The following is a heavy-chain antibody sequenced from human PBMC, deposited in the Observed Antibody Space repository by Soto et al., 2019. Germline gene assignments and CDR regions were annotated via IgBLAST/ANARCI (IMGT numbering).Heavy chain of an antibody. V-gene: IGHV4-39*01. CDR3: ATTHENYYYYYMDV. CDR1: GGSISSSSYY. CDR2: IYYSGST. J-gene: IGHJ6*03. Sequence: PSETLSLTCTVSGGSISSSSYYWGWIRQPPGKGLEWIGSIYYSGSTHYNPSLKSRVTISVDTSKNQFSLKLSSVTAADTAVYYCATTHENYYYYYMDVWGKVTTVTVS.